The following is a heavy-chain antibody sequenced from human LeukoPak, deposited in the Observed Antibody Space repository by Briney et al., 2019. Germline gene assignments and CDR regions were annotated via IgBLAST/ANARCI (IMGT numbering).Heavy chain of an antibody. J-gene: IGHJ4*02. CDR1: GFTFSSYS. CDR3: ARDFEGAITMVRGVPR. D-gene: IGHD3-10*01. V-gene: IGHV3-48*01. Sequence: PGGSLRPSCAASGFTFSSYSMNWVRQAPGKGLEWVSYISSSSSTIYYADSVKGRFTISRDNAKNSLYLQMNSLRAEDTAVYYCARDFEGAITMVRGVPRWGQGTLVTVSS. CDR2: ISSSSSTI.